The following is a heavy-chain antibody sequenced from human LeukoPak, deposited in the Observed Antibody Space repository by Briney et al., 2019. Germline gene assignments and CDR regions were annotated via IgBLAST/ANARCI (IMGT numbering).Heavy chain of an antibody. D-gene: IGHD6-13*01. CDR1: GGSISSYY. Sequence: SETLSLTCTVSGGSISSYYWSWIRQPPGKGLEWIGYIYYSGSTNYNPSLKSRVAISVDASKNQFSLKLSSVTAADTAVYYCARQGGYSSSPDYWGQGTLVTVSS. CDR2: IYYSGST. CDR3: ARQGGYSSSPDY. J-gene: IGHJ4*02. V-gene: IGHV4-59*08.